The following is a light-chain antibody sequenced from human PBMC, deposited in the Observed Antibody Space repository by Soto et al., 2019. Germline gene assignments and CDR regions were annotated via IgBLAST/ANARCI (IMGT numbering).Light chain of an antibody. CDR1: QAVNSW. V-gene: IGKV1-12*01. CDR2: DVS. Sequence: DNQLTQSPSSISASVGDRVTITCRASQAVNSWLAWFQQKPGMAPKLVIYDVSSLQSGVPSRFSDSESGTEFTLAIPSLQPEDFAASYCQQSNNHPIRFGQETRLEIK. CDR3: QQSNNHPIR. J-gene: IGKJ5*01.